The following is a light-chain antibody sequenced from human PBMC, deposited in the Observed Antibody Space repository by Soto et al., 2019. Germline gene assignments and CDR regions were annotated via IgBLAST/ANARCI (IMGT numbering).Light chain of an antibody. Sequence: EIVLTQSPGTLSLSPGERATLSCRASQSVTSNYLAWYQQKPGQAPRPLIYGASSRATGIPDRLSGSGSGTDFTLTISRLEPEDFAVYYCQQYGGSPRVTFGGGNRVEIK. CDR3: QQYGGSPRVT. CDR2: GAS. V-gene: IGKV3-20*01. J-gene: IGKJ4*01. CDR1: QSVTSNY.